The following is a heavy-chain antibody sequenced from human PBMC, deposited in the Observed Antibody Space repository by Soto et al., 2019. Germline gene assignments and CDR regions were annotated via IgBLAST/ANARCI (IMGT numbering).Heavy chain of an antibody. D-gene: IGHD1-26*01. Sequence: GASVKVSCKASGYIFINYYIHWVRQAPGQGLEWIGIINPNGGSTNYAQKFRGRVTMARDTSTSTVYMDLSSLRSDDTAVYYCARGGRRYDYYHYYMDVWGKGTTVTVSS. CDR1: GYIFINYY. V-gene: IGHV1-46*01. J-gene: IGHJ6*03. CDR2: INPNGGST. CDR3: ARGGRRYDYYHYYMDV.